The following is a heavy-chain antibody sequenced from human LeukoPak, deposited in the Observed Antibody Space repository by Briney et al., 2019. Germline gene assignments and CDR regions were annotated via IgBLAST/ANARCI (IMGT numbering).Heavy chain of an antibody. Sequence: GRSLRLSCAASGFTFSSYGMHWVRQAPGKGLEWVAVISYDGSNKYYADSVKGRFTISRDNSKNTLYLQMNSLRAEDTAVYYCARDKRGSSGLVDYWGQGTLVTVSS. CDR2: ISYDGSNK. D-gene: IGHD3-22*01. CDR3: ARDKRGSSGLVDY. V-gene: IGHV3-30*03. J-gene: IGHJ4*02. CDR1: GFTFSSYG.